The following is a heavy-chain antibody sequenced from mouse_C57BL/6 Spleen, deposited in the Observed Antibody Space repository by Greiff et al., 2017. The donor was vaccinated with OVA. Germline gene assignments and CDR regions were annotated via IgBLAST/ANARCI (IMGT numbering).Heavy chain of an antibody. CDR3: ARWGTVVPCGY. J-gene: IGHJ2*01. CDR1: GYSFTSYY. D-gene: IGHD1-1*01. Sequence: QVQLKQSGPELVKPGASVKISCKASGYSFTSYYIHWVKQRPGQGLEWIGWIYPGSGNTKYNEKFKGKATLTAATSSSTAYMQLSSLPSEDSAVYYWARWGTVVPCGYWGQGPTLTVSS. V-gene: IGHV1-66*01. CDR2: IYPGSGNT.